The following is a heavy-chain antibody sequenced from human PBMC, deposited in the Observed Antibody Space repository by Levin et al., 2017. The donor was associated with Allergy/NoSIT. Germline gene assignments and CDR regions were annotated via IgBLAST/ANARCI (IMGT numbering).Heavy chain of an antibody. CDR1: GFTISEYA. D-gene: IGHD1-1*01. J-gene: IGHJ3*01. CDR2: ITGGGFNT. V-gene: IGHV3-23*01. Sequence: PGGSLRLSCAVSGFTISEYAMAWVRQAPGKGLEWVSVITGGGFNTYYGDSVKGRFTVSRDDSKDTLYLDLNSLRAEVTAVYYCAKKQGGTSGFSFDVWGQGTMVTVSS. CDR3: AKKQGGTSGFSFDV.